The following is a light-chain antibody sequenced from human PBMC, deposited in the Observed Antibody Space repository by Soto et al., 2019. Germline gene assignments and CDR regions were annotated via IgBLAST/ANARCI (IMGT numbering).Light chain of an antibody. CDR2: EVS. CDR1: SSDVGGYNY. V-gene: IGLV2-8*01. Sequence: HSALTQPPSASGSPGQSVTISCTGTSSDVGGYNYVSWYQQHPGKAPKLMIYEVSKRPSGVPDRFSGSKSGNTASLTVSGLQAEDEADYYCSSYAGSNNFCVFGTGTKLTVL. CDR3: SSYAGSNNFCV. J-gene: IGLJ1*01.